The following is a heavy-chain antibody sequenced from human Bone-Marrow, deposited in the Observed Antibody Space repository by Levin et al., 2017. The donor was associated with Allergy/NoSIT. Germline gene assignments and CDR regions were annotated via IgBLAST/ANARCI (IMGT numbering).Heavy chain of an antibody. D-gene: IGHD3-10*01. CDR2: ISYDGSNK. Sequence: GESLKISCAASGFTFTSYAMHWVRQVPGKGLEWVAVISYDGSNKFYADSVKGRFTISRDTSKNTLDLQMNSLRAEDTAVYYCARSISGSHYNPPYDYWGQGTLVTVSS. V-gene: IGHV3-30-3*01. CDR3: ARSISGSHYNPPYDY. J-gene: IGHJ4*02. CDR1: GFTFTSYA.